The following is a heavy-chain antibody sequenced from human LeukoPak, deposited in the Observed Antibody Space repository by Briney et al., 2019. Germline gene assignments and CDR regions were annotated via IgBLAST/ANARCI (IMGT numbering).Heavy chain of an antibody. V-gene: IGHV4-59*01. J-gene: IGHJ4*02. CDR3: AKTTYCGGDCYSWYFDY. CDR2: IYYSGST. D-gene: IGHD2-21*02. CDR1: GGSISSYY. Sequence: SETLSLTCTVSGGSISSYYWSWIRQPPGKGLEWIGYIYYSGSTNYNPSLKSRVTISVDTSKNQFSLKLSSVTAADTAVYHCAKTTYCGGDCYSWYFDYWGQGTLVTVSS.